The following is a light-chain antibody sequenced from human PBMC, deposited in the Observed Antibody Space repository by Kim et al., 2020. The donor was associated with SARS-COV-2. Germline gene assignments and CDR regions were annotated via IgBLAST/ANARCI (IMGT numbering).Light chain of an antibody. V-gene: IGKV3-20*01. CDR2: GVS. J-gene: IGKJ1*01. CDR3: QQYGNSTWT. Sequence: EVVLTQSPDTVSLSPGERATLSCRASRSVTNNYLAWYQQEPGQAPRLLIYGVSSRATGIPDRFSGSGSGTDFTLTISRLEPEDFAVYYCQQYGNSTWTFGQGTKLEI. CDR1: RSVTNNY.